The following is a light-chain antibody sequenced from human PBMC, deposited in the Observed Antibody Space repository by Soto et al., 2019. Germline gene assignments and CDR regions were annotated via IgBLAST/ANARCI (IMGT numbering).Light chain of an antibody. V-gene: IGLV2-23*02. J-gene: IGLJ1*01. Sequence: QSVLTQPASVSGAPGQSLTISCTRTNSDVGSYNFVSWYQQHPGKAPKVMIFEVSKRPSGVSDRFSGSKSGNTASLTISGLQAEDEADYYCCSDAGSSTYVFGTGTKVTVL. CDR1: NSDVGSYNF. CDR2: EVS. CDR3: CSDAGSSTYV.